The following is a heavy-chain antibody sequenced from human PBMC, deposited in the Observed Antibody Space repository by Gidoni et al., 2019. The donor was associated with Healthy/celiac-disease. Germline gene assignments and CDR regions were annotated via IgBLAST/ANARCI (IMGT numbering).Heavy chain of an antibody. Sequence: QVQLVQSGAEVKKPGSSVKVSCKASGGTFSSYAISRVRQAPGQGLEWMGGIIPIFGTANYAQKFQGRVTITADESTSTAYMELSSLRSEDTAVYYCARSNAPKSYYYYMDVWGKGTTVTVSS. D-gene: IGHD4-4*01. V-gene: IGHV1-69*01. CDR3: ARSNAPKSYYYYMDV. CDR2: IIPIFGTA. J-gene: IGHJ6*03. CDR1: GGTFSSYA.